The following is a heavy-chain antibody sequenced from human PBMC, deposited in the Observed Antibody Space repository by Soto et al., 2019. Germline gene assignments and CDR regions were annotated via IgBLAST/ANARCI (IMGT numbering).Heavy chain of an antibody. Sequence: QVQLVQSGAEVKKPGSSVKVSCKASGGTFSSYAISWVRQAPGQGLEWMGGIIPIFGTANYAQKFQGRVTITADESTSTAYMELSSLRSEDTAVYYCAREGLGEQLTNYYYYGMDVWGQRTTVTVSS. CDR2: IIPIFGTA. V-gene: IGHV1-69*12. J-gene: IGHJ6*02. D-gene: IGHD6-6*01. CDR1: GGTFSSYA. CDR3: AREGLGEQLTNYYYYGMDV.